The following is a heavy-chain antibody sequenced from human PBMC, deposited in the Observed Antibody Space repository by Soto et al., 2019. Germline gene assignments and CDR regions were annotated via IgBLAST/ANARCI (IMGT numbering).Heavy chain of an antibody. CDR2: ISAYNGNT. CDR3: ARKESPPFYISGWYYFDY. V-gene: IGHV1-18*01. CDR1: GYTFTSYG. Sequence: GASVKVSCKASGYTFTSYGISWVRQAPGQGLEWMGWISAYNGNTNYAQKLQGRVTMTTDTSTSTAYMELRSLRSDDTAVYYCARKESPPFYISGWYYFDYWGQGTLVTVSS. J-gene: IGHJ4*02. D-gene: IGHD6-19*01.